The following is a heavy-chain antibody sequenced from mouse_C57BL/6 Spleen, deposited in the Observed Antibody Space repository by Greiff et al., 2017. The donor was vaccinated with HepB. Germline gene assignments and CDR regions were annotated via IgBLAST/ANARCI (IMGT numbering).Heavy chain of an antibody. D-gene: IGHD1-1*02. CDR1: GFTFTDYY. Sequence: EVQLQESGGGLVQPGGSLSLSCAASGFTFTDYYMSWVRQPPGKALEWLGFIRNKANGYTTEYSASVKGRFTISRDNSQSILYLQMNALRAEDSATYYCARLWYNAMDYWGQGTSVTVSS. CDR2: IRNKANGYTT. V-gene: IGHV7-3*01. CDR3: ARLWYNAMDY. J-gene: IGHJ4*01.